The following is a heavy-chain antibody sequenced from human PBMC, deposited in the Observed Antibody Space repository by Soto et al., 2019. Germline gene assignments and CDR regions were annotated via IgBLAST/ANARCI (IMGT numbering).Heavy chain of an antibody. V-gene: IGHV4-30-2*01. D-gene: IGHD2-15*01. J-gene: IGHJ5*02. CDR1: GGSISSGGYS. Sequence: SETMSLTCAVSGGSISSGGYSWSWIRQPPGKGLEWIGYIYHSGSTYYNPSLKSRVTISVDRSKNQFSLKLSSVTAADTAVYYCARVVVVAALNWFDPWAQGTLVTVSS. CDR3: ARVVVVAALNWFDP. CDR2: IYHSGST.